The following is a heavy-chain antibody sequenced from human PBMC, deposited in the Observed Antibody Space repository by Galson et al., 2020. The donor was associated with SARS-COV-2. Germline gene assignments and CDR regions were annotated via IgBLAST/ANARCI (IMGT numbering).Heavy chain of an antibody. CDR3: ARGHRGVVPSPVLGLGPYYSYYYMDV. Sequence: SETLSLTCAVYGGSFSGYSWTWIRQPPGKGLEWIGEINIGGNTNYSPSLRSRVTVSVDTSKNQFSLNLRSVTAADTAIYYCARGHRGVVPSPVLGLGPYYSYYYMDVWDKGTTVTVSS. J-gene: IGHJ6*03. CDR2: INIGGNT. V-gene: IGHV4-34*01. CDR1: GGSFSGYS. D-gene: IGHD3-10*01.